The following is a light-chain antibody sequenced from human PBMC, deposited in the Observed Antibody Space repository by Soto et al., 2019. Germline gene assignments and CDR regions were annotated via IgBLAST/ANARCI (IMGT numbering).Light chain of an antibody. Sequence: DIQLTQSPYSVSASVGDTVTITCRASQDISDYLAWFQQKPGQAPRSLIFAASRLQGGVPSKFSGRGSGTDFTLTITSLQPEDFATYYCHQYDTYPLTFGGGTKVQI. CDR3: HQYDTYPLT. CDR1: QDISDY. V-gene: IGKV1-16*02. J-gene: IGKJ4*01. CDR2: AAS.